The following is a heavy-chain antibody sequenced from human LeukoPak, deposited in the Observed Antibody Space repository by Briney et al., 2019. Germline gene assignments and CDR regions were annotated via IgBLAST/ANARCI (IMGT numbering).Heavy chain of an antibody. CDR2: INPNSGDT. V-gene: IGHV1-2*06. CDR1: GYTFTGYY. J-gene: IGHJ6*02. Sequence: GSVKVSCKASGYTFTGYYMHWLRQAPGQVLEWMGRINPNSGDTKFAQKFQCRVSLTTDTSTSTAYMELRSLRSDDTAVYYCASGEVGVVYRAGGRYYYYYHAMDVWGQGTTVTVSS. CDR3: ASGEVGVVYRAGGRYYYYYHAMDV. D-gene: IGHD2-15*01.